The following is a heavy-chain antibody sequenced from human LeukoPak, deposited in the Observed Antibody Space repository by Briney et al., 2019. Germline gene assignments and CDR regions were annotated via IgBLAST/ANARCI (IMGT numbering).Heavy chain of an antibody. Sequence: GGSLRLSCAASGFTVSSDYMSWVRQAPGKGLGWVSVIYSGSSTYYADSVKGRFTISRDNSKNTLYLQMNSLRVEDTAVYYCARASGGTYYYYGMDVWGQGTTVTVSS. J-gene: IGHJ6*02. CDR1: GFTVSSDY. CDR2: IYSGSST. D-gene: IGHD4-23*01. CDR3: ARASGGTYYYYGMDV. V-gene: IGHV3-53*01.